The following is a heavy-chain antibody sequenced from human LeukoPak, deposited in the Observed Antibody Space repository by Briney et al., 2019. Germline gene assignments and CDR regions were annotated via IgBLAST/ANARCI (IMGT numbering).Heavy chain of an antibody. J-gene: IGHJ6*02. CDR1: GGSISTYY. CDR3: ARLTKDYYYGMDV. V-gene: IGHV4-59*01. Sequence: SETLSLTCTVSGGSISTYYWNWIRQPPGKGLEWIGYIYYSGNTNYDPSLKSRVTMSVDTSKNQFSLKLSSVTAADTAVYYCARLTKDYYYGMDVWGQGTTVTVSS. D-gene: IGHD3-3*01. CDR2: IYYSGNT.